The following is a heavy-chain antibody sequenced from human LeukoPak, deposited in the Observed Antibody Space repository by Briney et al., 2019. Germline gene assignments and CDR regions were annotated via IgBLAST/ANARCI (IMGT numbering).Heavy chain of an antibody. CDR2: INPSGGST. D-gene: IGHD2-2*01. Sequence: ASVRVSCKASGYTFTSYYMHWVRQAPGQGLEWMGIINPSGGSTSYAQKFQGRVTMTRDTSTSTVYMELSSLRSEDPAVYYCARGDFVVVPAAMGYYYYGMDVWGKGTTVTVSS. J-gene: IGHJ6*04. CDR1: GYTFTSYY. CDR3: ARGDFVVVPAAMGYYYYGMDV. V-gene: IGHV1-46*01.